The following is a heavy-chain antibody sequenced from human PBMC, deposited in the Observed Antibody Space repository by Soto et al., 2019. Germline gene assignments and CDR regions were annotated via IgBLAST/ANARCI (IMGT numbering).Heavy chain of an antibody. CDR1: GFTFSSYG. Sequence: QVKLVESGGGVVQPGRSLRLSCAASGFTFSSYGMHWVRQAPGKGLEWVAVIWYDGSNKYYADSVKGRFTISRDNSKNTLYLQMNSLRAEDTAVYYCARVLDTAAAEYWGQGTLVTVS. CDR3: ARVLDTAAAEY. V-gene: IGHV3-33*01. J-gene: IGHJ4*02. D-gene: IGHD6-13*01. CDR2: IWYDGSNK.